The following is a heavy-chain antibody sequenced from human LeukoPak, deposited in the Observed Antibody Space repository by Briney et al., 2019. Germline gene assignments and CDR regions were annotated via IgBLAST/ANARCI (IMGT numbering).Heavy chain of an antibody. Sequence: ASVKVSCKASGYTFTAYYIHWVRQAPGQGLELMGWISPNSGGTDYAQKFKGRVTMTRDTSISTTYVELSSLTSDDTAVYYCAIQPWGSGNNWYFDLWGRGTLVTVSS. J-gene: IGHJ2*01. D-gene: IGHD7-27*01. CDR2: ISPNSGGT. CDR1: GYTFTAYY. V-gene: IGHV1-2*02. CDR3: AIQPWGSGNNWYFDL.